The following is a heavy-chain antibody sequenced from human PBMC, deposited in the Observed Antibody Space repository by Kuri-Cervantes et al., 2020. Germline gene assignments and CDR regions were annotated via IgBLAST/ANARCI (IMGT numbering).Heavy chain of an antibody. V-gene: IGHV4-61*02. CDR2: IYTSGST. D-gene: IGHD5-24*01. J-gene: IGHJ3*02. Sequence: CTVSGGSISSGSYYWSWIRQPAGKGLEWIGRIYTSGSTNYNPSLKRRVTISVDTSKNQFSLKLSSVTAADTAVYYCARAGRDGYSYDAFDIWGQGTMVTVSS. CDR3: ARAGRDGYSYDAFDI. CDR1: GGSISSGSYY.